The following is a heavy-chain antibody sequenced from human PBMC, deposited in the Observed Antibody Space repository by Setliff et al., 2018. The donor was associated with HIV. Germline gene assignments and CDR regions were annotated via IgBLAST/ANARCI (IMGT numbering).Heavy chain of an antibody. Sequence: SETLSLTCAVYGGSFSGYYWSWIRQPPGKGLEWIGEINHSGSTNYNPSLKSRVTISGDTSKDQFSLKLSSVTAADTAVYYCARGLGQQLGRFWYFDLWGRGTLVTVSS. CDR1: GGSFSGYY. V-gene: IGHV4-34*01. D-gene: IGHD6-13*01. J-gene: IGHJ2*01. CDR3: ARGLGQQLGRFWYFDL. CDR2: INHSGST.